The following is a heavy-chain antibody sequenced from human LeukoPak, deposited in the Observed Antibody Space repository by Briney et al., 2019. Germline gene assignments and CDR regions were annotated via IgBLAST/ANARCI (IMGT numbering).Heavy chain of an antibody. Sequence: PSETLSLTCTVSGGSISSNYWSWIRQPAGKGLEWIGRIYTSGSTNYNPSLKSRVTMSVDTSKNQVSLRLTSVTAADTAVYYCARDKYCSSTTRYGLSAFDIWGQGTMVTVSS. CDR2: IYTSGST. V-gene: IGHV4-4*07. CDR3: ARDKYCSSTTRYGLSAFDI. J-gene: IGHJ3*02. CDR1: GGSISSNY. D-gene: IGHD2-2*01.